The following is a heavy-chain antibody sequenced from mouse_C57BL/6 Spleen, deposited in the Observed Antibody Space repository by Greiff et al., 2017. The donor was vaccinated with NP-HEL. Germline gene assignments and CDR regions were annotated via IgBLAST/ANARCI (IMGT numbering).Heavy chain of an antibody. CDR3: ARLITTVVAPYYFDY. Sequence: EVKLMESGGDLVKPGGSLKLSCAASGFTFSSYGMSWVRQTPDKRLEWVATISSGGSYTYYPDSVKGRFTISRDNAKNTLYLQMSSLKSEDTAMYYCARLITTVVAPYYFDYWGQGTTLTVSS. D-gene: IGHD1-1*01. CDR1: GFTFSSYG. CDR2: ISSGGSYT. J-gene: IGHJ2*01. V-gene: IGHV5-6*01.